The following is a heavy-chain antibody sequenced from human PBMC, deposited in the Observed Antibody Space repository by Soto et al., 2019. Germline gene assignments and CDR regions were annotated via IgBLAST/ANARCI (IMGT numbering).Heavy chain of an antibody. CDR1: GFPFSSYS. D-gene: IGHD2-15*01. CDR3: ARDREVVVAAHDAFDI. J-gene: IGHJ3*02. CDR2: ISSSSSYI. Sequence: GGSLRLSCASSGFPFSSYSMNWVRQAPGKGLEWVSSISSSSSYIYYADSVKGRFTISRDNAKNSLYLQMNSLRAEDTAVYYCARDREVVVAAHDAFDIWGQGTMVTVSS. V-gene: IGHV3-21*01.